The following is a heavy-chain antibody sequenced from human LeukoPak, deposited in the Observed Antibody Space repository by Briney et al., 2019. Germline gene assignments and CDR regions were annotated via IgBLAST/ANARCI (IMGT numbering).Heavy chain of an antibody. Sequence: GALVKVSCKASGYTFTNHPMHWVRQAPGQGLEWMGWINPNSGDTNYVQKFQGRVTMTRDPSISTAYMELSGLRADDTAVYYCARERYTAYGNFDYWGQGTQVTVSS. J-gene: IGHJ4*02. CDR3: ARERYTAYGNFDY. V-gene: IGHV1-2*02. D-gene: IGHD5-12*01. CDR1: GYTFTNHP. CDR2: INPNSGDT.